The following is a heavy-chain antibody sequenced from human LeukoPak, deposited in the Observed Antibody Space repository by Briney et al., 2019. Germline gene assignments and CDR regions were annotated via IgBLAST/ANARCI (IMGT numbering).Heavy chain of an antibody. D-gene: IGHD2/OR15-2a*01. CDR2: ISYDGSNK. V-gene: IGHV3-30*04. J-gene: IGHJ4*02. Sequence: GGSLRLSCAASGFTFSSYAMHWVRQAPGKGLEWVAVISYDGSNKYYADSVKGRFTISRDNSKNTLYLQMNSLRAEDTAVYYCARGATLWEYSDYWGQGTLVTVSS. CDR1: GFTFSSYA. CDR3: ARGATLWEYSDY.